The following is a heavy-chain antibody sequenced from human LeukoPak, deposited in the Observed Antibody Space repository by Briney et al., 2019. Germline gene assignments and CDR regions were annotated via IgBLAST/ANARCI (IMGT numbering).Heavy chain of an antibody. CDR2: IYYSGST. CDR1: GGSISSYY. D-gene: IGHD1-26*01. CDR3: ARDPFLLVDSGSPD. Sequence: SETLSLTCTVSGGSISSYYWSWIRQLPGKGLEWIGYIYYSGSTNYNPSLKSRVTISVDTSKNQFSLKLSSVTAADTAVYYCARDPFLLVDSGSPDWGQGTLVTVSS. V-gene: IGHV4-59*01. J-gene: IGHJ4*02.